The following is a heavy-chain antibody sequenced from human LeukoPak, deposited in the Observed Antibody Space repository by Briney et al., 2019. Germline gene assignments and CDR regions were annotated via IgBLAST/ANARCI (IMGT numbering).Heavy chain of an antibody. CDR2: INPNSGGT. CDR1: GYTFTGYY. Sequence: ASVKVSCKASGYTFTGYYMHWVRQAPGQGLEWMGWINPNSGGTNYAQEFQGRVTMTRDTSISTAYMELSRLRSDDTAVYYCARDGSSSWHFDYWGQGTLVTVSS. CDR3: ARDGSSSWHFDY. V-gene: IGHV1-2*02. J-gene: IGHJ4*02. D-gene: IGHD6-13*01.